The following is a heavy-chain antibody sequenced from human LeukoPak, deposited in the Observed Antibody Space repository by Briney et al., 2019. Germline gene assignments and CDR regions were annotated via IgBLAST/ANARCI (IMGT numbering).Heavy chain of an antibody. CDR2: ISDDRSSK. CDR3: ARVDDLDAFDM. V-gene: IGHV3-30*04. J-gene: IGHJ3*02. Sequence: GGSLRLSCAASGFTFSNHAMHWVRQGPGKGLEWVAVISDDRSSKFYADSVKGRFTISRDNSKNTLFLQINSLRPEDTAVYYCARVDDLDAFDMWGQGTLVTVSS. CDR1: GFTFSNHA. D-gene: IGHD2-2*03.